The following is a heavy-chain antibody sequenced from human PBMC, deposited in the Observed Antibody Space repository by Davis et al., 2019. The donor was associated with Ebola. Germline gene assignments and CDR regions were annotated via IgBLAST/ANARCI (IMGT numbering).Heavy chain of an antibody. D-gene: IGHD1-1*01. CDR2: LSGTGATM. CDR1: GFSITAFP. Sequence: PGGSLRLPFPAPGFSITAFPLSWVRKARGKGLEWVSSLSGTGATMDFADPVKGRFPLSRDNAKKSLYLDMSILRADDTAIYYCARVALKDNFDAWGQGTLVTVSS. J-gene: IGHJ5*02. CDR3: ARVALKDNFDA. V-gene: IGHV3-23*01.